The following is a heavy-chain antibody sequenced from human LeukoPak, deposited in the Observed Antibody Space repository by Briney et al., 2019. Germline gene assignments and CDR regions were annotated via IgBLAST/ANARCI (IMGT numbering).Heavy chain of an antibody. J-gene: IGHJ2*01. CDR1: GFTFSNAW. CDR3: TTDFLGPHDYGAF. V-gene: IGHV3-15*01. D-gene: IGHD4-17*01. Sequence: PWGSLRLSCAASGFTFSNAWMSWVRQAPRKGLEWVGRVKSKTDAGTTDYAAPVKGRFTISRDDSKNTLYLQMNSLKTEDTAVYYCTTDFLGPHDYGAFWGRGTLVTVSS. CDR2: VKSKTDAGTT.